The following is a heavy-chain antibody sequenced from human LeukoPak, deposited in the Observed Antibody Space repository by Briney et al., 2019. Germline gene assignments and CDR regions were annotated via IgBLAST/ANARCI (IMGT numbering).Heavy chain of an antibody. CDR2: IYYSGST. J-gene: IGHJ3*02. CDR3: ANSIRGSRWAFDI. CDR1: GGSISSYN. V-gene: IGHV4-59*01. D-gene: IGHD4-23*01. Sequence: PETLSLTCTVSGGSISSYNWSWIRQPPGKGLEWIGYIYYSGSTNYNPSLKSRVTIAVDTSKNQFSLKLNSVTAADTAVYYCANSIRGSRWAFDIWGQGPLVTVSS.